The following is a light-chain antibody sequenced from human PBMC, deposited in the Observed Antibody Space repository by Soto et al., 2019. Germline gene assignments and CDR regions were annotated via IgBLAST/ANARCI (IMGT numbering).Light chain of an antibody. CDR3: QEYNTSPWT. Sequence: IVMTQSPRTLSVSPGERATPSCRASQSVNNNLAWYQQKPGQAPRLLIYAASTRATGIPARFTGSGSGTEFILTITSLQSEDAAAYYCQEYNTSPWTFGQGTKVDIK. CDR2: AAS. J-gene: IGKJ1*01. CDR1: QSVNNN. V-gene: IGKV3-15*01.